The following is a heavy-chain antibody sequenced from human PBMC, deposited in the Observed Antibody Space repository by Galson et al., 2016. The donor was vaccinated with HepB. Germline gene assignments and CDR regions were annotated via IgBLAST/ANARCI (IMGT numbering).Heavy chain of an antibody. V-gene: IGHV3-21*01. CDR1: GFTFSSYS. D-gene: IGHD6-6*01. CDR3: ARDWAYSSSFDH. J-gene: IGHJ4*02. Sequence: CAASGFTFSSYSMNWVRQAPGKGLEWVSSISRTSSYIYYADSVKGRFTISRDNAENSLYLQMNSLRAEDTAVYYCARDWAYSSSFDHWGQGALVTVSS. CDR2: ISRTSSYI.